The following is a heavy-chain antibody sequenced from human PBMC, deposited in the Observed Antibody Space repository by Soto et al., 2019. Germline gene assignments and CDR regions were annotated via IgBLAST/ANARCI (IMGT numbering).Heavy chain of an antibody. CDR3: ATVTLRRFDYSFYYYYYGMDV. J-gene: IGHJ6*02. D-gene: IGHD3-9*01. Sequence: ASVKVSCKVSGYTLTELSMHWVRQAPGKGLEWMGGFDPEDGETIYAQKFQGRVTMTEDTSTDTAYMELSSLRSEDTAVYYCATVTLRRFDYSFYYYYYGMDVWGQGTTVTVSS. V-gene: IGHV1-24*01. CDR2: FDPEDGET. CDR1: GYTLTELS.